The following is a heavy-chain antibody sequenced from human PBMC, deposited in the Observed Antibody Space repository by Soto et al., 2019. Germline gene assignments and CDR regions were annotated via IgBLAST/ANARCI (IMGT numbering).Heavy chain of an antibody. CDR2: IYYSGRT. V-gene: IGHV4-30-4*01. Sequence: LSLTCTVSGGSIDNYEYYWTWIRQPPGKGLEWVGYIYYSGRTNYDPSLNSRLTISLDTSKNQFSLRLTSVSAADTAMYYCARDRSNSPDYFDFWGQGTLVTISS. CDR1: GGSIDNYEYY. J-gene: IGHJ4*02. D-gene: IGHD6-6*01. CDR3: ARDRSNSPDYFDF.